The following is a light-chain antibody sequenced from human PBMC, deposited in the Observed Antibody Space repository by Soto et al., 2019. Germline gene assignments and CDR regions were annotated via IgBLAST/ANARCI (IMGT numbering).Light chain of an antibody. CDR3: QSYDSSLSGYV. CDR2: ENN. J-gene: IGLJ1*01. V-gene: IGLV1-40*01. CDR1: SSNIGAGYE. Sequence: QAVVTQPPSVSEAPGQRVTISCTGSSSNIGAGYEAHWYQQVPGTAPKLLIYENNNRPSGVPDRFSGSKSGTSASLAITGLQAKDEAEYYCQSYDSSLSGYVFGTGTKLTVL.